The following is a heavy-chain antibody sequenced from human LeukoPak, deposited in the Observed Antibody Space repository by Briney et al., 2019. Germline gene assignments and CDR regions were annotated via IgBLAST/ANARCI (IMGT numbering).Heavy chain of an antibody. CDR3: AKARWEPNFDY. CDR2: INENGDIA. Sequence: GGSLRLSCAASGFTFDDYAMHWVRQGPGKSLEWISLINENGDIAYYGDSVRGRFTVSRDNAKNSLYLQMNSLTTEDTALYYCAKARWEPNFDYWGQGTLVTVSS. V-gene: IGHV3-43*02. D-gene: IGHD1-26*01. J-gene: IGHJ4*02. CDR1: GFTFDDYA.